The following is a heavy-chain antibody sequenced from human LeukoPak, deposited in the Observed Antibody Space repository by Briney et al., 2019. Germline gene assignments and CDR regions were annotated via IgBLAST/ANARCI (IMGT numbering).Heavy chain of an antibody. V-gene: IGHV3-30*18. D-gene: IGHD6-6*01. CDR3: AKDLRPSIAALGYYYYGMDV. CDR1: GFTFSSYG. J-gene: IGHJ6*02. CDR2: ISYDGSNK. Sequence: GGSLRLSCAASGFTFSSYGMHWVRQAPGKELEWVAVISYDGSNKYYADSVKGRFTISRDNSKNTLYLQMNSLRAEDTAVYYCAKDLRPSIAALGYYYYGMDVWGQGTTVTVSS.